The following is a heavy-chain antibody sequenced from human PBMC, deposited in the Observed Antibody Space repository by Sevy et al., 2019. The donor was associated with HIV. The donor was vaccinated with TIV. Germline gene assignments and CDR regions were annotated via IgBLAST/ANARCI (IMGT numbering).Heavy chain of an antibody. J-gene: IGHJ4*02. V-gene: IGHV3-48*01. CDR2: SSSGIGSI. D-gene: IGHD4-4*01. Sequence: GGSLRLSCTASGFTFSSYSMNWVRQAPGKGLEWVSYSSSGIGSIFYADSVKGRFTISRDNATNSLYLQMNSLRAEDTAVYYCTRERELTTLDYWGQGTLVTVSS. CDR3: TRERELTTLDY. CDR1: GFTFSSYS.